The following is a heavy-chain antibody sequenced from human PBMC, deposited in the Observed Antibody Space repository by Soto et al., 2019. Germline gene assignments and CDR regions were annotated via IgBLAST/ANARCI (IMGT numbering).Heavy chain of an antibody. CDR3: AREFPYYVSSDSYLDY. J-gene: IGHJ4*02. CDR2: IYHRGAT. V-gene: IGHV4-38-2*02. CDR1: GYSINRGYY. Sequence: PSETLSLTCSVSGYSINRGYYWGWIRQAPGKGLEWIGSIYHRGATYYAPSLKARAAISLDTSNNHFTLRLTSVTPEDTAVYYCAREFPYYVSSDSYLDYWGQGALVTVSS. D-gene: IGHD3-16*01.